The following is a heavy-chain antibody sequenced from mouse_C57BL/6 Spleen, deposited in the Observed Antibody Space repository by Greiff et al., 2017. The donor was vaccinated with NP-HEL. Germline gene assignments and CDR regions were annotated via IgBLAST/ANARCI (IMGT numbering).Heavy chain of an antibody. D-gene: IGHD1-3*01. V-gene: IGHV3-6*01. Sequence: ESGPGLVKPSQSLSLTCSVTGYSITSGYYWNWIRQFPGNKLEWMGYISYDGSNNYNPSLKNRISITRDTSKNQFFLKLNSVTTEDTATYYCARDKGGLFAYWGQGTLVTVSA. J-gene: IGHJ3*01. CDR3: ARDKGGLFAY. CDR2: ISYDGSN. CDR1: GYSITSGYY.